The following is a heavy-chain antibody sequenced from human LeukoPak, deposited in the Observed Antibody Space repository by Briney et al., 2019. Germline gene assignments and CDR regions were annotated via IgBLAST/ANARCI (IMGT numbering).Heavy chain of an antibody. CDR1: GFTFSSSS. V-gene: IGHV3-74*01. CDR2: IKTDGTTT. D-gene: IGHD4-23*01. CDR3: ARDYGGLSA. J-gene: IGHJ5*02. Sequence: QPGGSLRLSCAASGFTFSSSSMDWVRQAPGKGQVWVSRIKTDGTTTTYADSVKGRSTISRDNAKNTLYLQMNSLRAEDTAVYYCARDYGGLSAWGQGTLVTVSS.